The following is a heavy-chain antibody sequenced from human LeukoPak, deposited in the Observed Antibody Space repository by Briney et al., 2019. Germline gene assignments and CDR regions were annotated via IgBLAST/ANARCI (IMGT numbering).Heavy chain of an antibody. D-gene: IGHD4-23*01. J-gene: IGHJ4*02. CDR2: INPDGSAT. CDR3: AKYDSGYSLDY. Sequence: GSLRLSCAASGFTFRSDWMSWVRQSPEKGLEWAANINPDGSATYYVDSVKGRFGISRDNAKNSLFLQMNSLRAEDTAIYFCAKYDSGYSLDYWGQGTLVVVSS. V-gene: IGHV3-7*03. CDR1: GFTFRSDW.